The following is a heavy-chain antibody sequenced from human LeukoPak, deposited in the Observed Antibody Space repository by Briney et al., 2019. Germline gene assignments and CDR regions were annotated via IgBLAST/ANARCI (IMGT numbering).Heavy chain of an antibody. CDR3: AREFPLNYYDSRALGAFDI. J-gene: IGHJ3*02. D-gene: IGHD3-22*01. CDR1: GFTFSSYA. Sequence: GGSLRLSCAASGFTFSSYAMHWVRQAPGKGLEWVAVISYDGSNKYYADSVKGRFTISRDNSKSTLYLQMNSLRAEDTAVYYCAREFPLNYYDSRALGAFDIWGQGTMVTVSS. CDR2: ISYDGSNK. V-gene: IGHV3-30-3*01.